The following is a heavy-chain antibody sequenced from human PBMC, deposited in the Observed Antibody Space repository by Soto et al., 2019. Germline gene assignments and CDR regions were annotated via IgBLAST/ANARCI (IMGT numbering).Heavy chain of an antibody. CDR2: INHSGST. CDR1: GGSFSGYY. J-gene: IGHJ6*03. CDR3: ARGLGYMDV. V-gene: IGHV4-34*01. Sequence: SETLSLTCAVYGGSFSGYYWSWIRQPPGKGLEWIGEINHSGSTNYNPSLKSRVTISVDTSKNQFSLKLSSVTAADTAVYYCARGLGYMDVWGKGTTVTSP.